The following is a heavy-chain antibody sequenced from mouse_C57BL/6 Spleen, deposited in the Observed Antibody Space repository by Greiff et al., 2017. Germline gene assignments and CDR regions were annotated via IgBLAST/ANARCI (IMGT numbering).Heavy chain of an antibody. V-gene: IGHV1-55*01. J-gene: IGHJ3*01. CDR2: IYPGGGST. CDR3: ARTYDEYSVAY. CDR1: GFTFTSYG. D-gene: IGHD2-10*01. Sequence: QVQLQQSGAELVKPGASVKMSCTASGFTFTSYGITWVHQSPGQSLEWVGDIYPGGGSTNYNEKFKGKATLTVDTSSSTAYMQMSSLTSEDSAVYYCARTYDEYSVAYWGQGTLVTVSA.